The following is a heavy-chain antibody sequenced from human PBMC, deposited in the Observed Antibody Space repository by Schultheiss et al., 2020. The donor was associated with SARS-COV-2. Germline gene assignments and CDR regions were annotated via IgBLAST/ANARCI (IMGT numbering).Heavy chain of an antibody. J-gene: IGHJ4*02. CDR2: ISAYNGNT. CDR3: ASSYCGGECGPAAADY. V-gene: IGHV1-18*01. Sequence: ASVKVSCKASGYTFTSYDINWVRQATGQGLEWMGWISAYNGNTNYAQKLQGRVTMTTDTSTSTAYMELSSLRSEDTAVYYCASSYCGGECGPAAADYWGLGTLVTVSS. CDR1: GYTFTSYD. D-gene: IGHD2-21*01.